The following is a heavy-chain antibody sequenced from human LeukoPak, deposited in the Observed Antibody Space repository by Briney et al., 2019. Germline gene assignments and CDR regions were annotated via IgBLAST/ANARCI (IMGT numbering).Heavy chain of an antibody. D-gene: IGHD2-2*01. Sequence: PSETLSLTCAVYGGSFSGYYWSWIRQPPGKGLEWIGEINHSGSTNYNPSLKSRVTISVDTSENQFSLKLSSVTAADTAVYYCARLAVPAAYTDWFDPWGQGTLVTVSS. CDR2: INHSGST. CDR3: ARLAVPAAYTDWFDP. CDR1: GGSFSGYY. V-gene: IGHV4-34*01. J-gene: IGHJ5*02.